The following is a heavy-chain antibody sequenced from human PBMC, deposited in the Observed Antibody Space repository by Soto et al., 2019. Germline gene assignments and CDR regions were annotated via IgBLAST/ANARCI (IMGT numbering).Heavy chain of an antibody. D-gene: IGHD4-17*01. CDR2: ITAGGSGT. CDR3: AKDWPGTSSVTSDY. Sequence: EVHLLESGGGLVQPGGSLRLSCAASGFTFSNYAMTWVRQAPWTGLEWVSAITAGGSGTFYADSVRGRFTISRDDSQNTLYLQMNSLRADDTAVYYCAKDWPGTSSVTSDYWGQGTLVTVSS. V-gene: IGHV3-23*01. J-gene: IGHJ4*02. CDR1: GFTFSNYA.